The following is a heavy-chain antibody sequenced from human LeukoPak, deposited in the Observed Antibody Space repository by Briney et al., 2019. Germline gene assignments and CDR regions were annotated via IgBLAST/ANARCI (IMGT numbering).Heavy chain of an antibody. V-gene: IGHV2-5*02. J-gene: IGHJ4*02. CDR1: GFSLSTSGVG. CDR2: IYWDDDM. D-gene: IGHD3-10*01. CDR3: AHRRGGSGKYYFDY. Sequence: SGPTLVKPTQPLTLTCTFSGFSLSTSGVGVGWIRQPPVKALEWLALIYWDDDMRYSPSLKSRLTITKDTSKNQVVLTMTNMGPVDTATYYCAHRRGGSGKYYFDYWGQGTLVTVSS.